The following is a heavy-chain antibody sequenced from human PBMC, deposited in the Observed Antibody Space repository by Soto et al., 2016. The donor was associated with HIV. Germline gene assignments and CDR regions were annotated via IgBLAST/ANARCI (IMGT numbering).Heavy chain of an antibody. J-gene: IGHJ5*02. V-gene: IGHV4-59*01. Sequence: VQLQESGPGLVKPSETLSLTCTVSGGSISSYYWSWIRQPPGKGLEWIGYIYYSGSTNYNPSLKSRVTISVDTSKNQFSLKLSSVTAADTAVYYCARTVGAKRFDPWGQGTLVTVSS. CDR2: IYYSGST. CDR1: GGSISSYY. CDR3: ARTVGAKRFDP. D-gene: IGHD1-26*01.